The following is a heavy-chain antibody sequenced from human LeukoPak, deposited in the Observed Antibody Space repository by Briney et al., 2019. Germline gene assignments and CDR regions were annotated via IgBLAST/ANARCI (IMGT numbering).Heavy chain of an antibody. CDR2: ISYRGST. D-gene: IGHD3-22*01. V-gene: IGHV4-59*01. Sequence: SDTLSLTCTVSGGSINNYYWNWIRQPPGKGLEWIGYISYRGSTNYSPSLQSRVTISVDTSKNQFSLKLASVTAADTAVYYCARDSSGHADAFDMWGQGTMVTVSS. CDR3: ARDSSGHADAFDM. J-gene: IGHJ3*02. CDR1: GGSINNYY.